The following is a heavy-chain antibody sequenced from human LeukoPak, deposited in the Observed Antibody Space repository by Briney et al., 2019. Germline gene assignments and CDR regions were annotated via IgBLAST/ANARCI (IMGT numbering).Heavy chain of an antibody. D-gene: IGHD6-19*01. V-gene: IGHV3-30*18. CDR2: ISYDGSNK. J-gene: IGHJ4*02. CDR1: GFTFSSYS. CDR3: AKDQGSGCGDY. Sequence: PGGSLRLSCAASGFTFSSYSMNWVRQAPGKGLEWVAVISYDGSNKYYADSVKGRFTISRDNSKNTLYLQMNSLGAEDTAVYYCAKDQGSGCGDYWGQGTLVTVSS.